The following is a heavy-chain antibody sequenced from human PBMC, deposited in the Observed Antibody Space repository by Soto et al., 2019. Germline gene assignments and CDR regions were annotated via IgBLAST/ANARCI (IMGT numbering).Heavy chain of an antibody. CDR1: GGSISSSNW. D-gene: IGHD5-12*01. CDR2: IYHSGST. Sequence: SETLSLTCAVSGGSISSSNWWSWVRQPPGKGLEWIGEIYHSGSTNYNPSLKSRVTISVDKSKNQFSLKLSSVTAADTAVYYCARSMATIESDYFDYWGQGTLVTVSS. V-gene: IGHV4-4*02. CDR3: ARSMATIESDYFDY. J-gene: IGHJ4*02.